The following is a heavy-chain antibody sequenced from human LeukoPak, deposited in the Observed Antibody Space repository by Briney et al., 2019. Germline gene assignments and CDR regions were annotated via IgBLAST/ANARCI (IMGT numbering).Heavy chain of an antibody. V-gene: IGHV3-53*01. CDR1: GFTVSSNY. J-gene: IGHJ4*02. Sequence: GGSLRLSCAASGFTVSSNYMSWVRQAPGKGLEWVSLIYRGGSTYYADSVKGRFTISRDNSKNTLFLQMNSLRAEDTAMYYCASGPQLVQMGYWGQGTLVTVSS. D-gene: IGHD6-13*01. CDR3: ASGPQLVQMGY. CDR2: IYRGGST.